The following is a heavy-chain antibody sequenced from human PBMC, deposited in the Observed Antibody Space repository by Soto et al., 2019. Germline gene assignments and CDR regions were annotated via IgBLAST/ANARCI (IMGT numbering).Heavy chain of an antibody. CDR3: ARATAVAGTLYFDY. CDR1: GFTFSSYG. D-gene: IGHD6-19*01. Sequence: QVQLVESGGGVVQPGRSLGLSCAASGFTFSSYGMHWVRQAPGKGLEWVAVIWYDGSNKYYADSVKGRFTISRDNSKNTLYLQMNSLRAEDTAVYYCARATAVAGTLYFDYWGQGTLVTVSS. CDR2: IWYDGSNK. V-gene: IGHV3-33*01. J-gene: IGHJ4*02.